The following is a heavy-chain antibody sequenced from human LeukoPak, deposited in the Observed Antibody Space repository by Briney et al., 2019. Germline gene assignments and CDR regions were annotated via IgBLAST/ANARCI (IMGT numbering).Heavy chain of an antibody. CDR2: ISSSSSYI. J-gene: IGHJ4*02. D-gene: IGHD3-10*01. Sequence: PGGSLRLSCAASGFTFSSYSMNWVRQAPGKGLEWVSSISSSSSYIYYADSVKGRFTISRDNAKNSLYLQMNSLRAEDTAVYYCASEWFGEFPFDYWGQGTLVTVSS. V-gene: IGHV3-21*01. CDR1: GFTFSSYS. CDR3: ASEWFGEFPFDY.